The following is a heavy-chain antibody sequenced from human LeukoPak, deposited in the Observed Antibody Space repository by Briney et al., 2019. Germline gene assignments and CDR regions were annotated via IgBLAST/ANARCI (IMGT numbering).Heavy chain of an antibody. CDR1: GGSLSGYD. Sequence: PSETFPTPCPVYGGSLSGYDWNWIGQPPGKGLEWIGEINHSGNTNYNPSLKSRVTMSVDTSKNQFSLRLSSVTAADTAVYYCARDHNYGSSVYFLYYWGQGTLVSVSS. D-gene: IGHD3-22*01. CDR2: INHSGNT. V-gene: IGHV4-34*01. J-gene: IGHJ4*02. CDR3: ARDHNYGSSVYFLYY.